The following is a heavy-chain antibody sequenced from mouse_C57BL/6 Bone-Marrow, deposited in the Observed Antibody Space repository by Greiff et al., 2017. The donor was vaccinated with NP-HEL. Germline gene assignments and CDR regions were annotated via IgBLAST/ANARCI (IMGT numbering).Heavy chain of an antibody. D-gene: IGHD4-1*01. CDR1: GFSFSSYA. Sequence: EVQVVESGEGLVKPGGSLKLSCAASGFSFSSYAMSWVRQTPEKRLEWVAYISSGGDSIYYAATVKGRFTISSDNARNTLYLQMSSLKSEDTAMYYCTRDRWDAFAYWGQGTLVTVSA. CDR3: TRDRWDAFAY. J-gene: IGHJ3*01. V-gene: IGHV5-9-1*02. CDR2: ISSGGDSI.